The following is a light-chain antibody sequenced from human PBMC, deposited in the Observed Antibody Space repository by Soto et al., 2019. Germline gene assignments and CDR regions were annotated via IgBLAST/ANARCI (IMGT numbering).Light chain of an antibody. CDR1: QTVSSN. CDR2: GAS. CDR3: QQYNNWPRT. Sequence: EIVMTQSPATLSVSPGERATLSCRASQTVSSNLAWYQQKPGQAPRLLIYGASTRAAGIPDRFSGSGSGTDFTLTISSLQSEDFAIYYCQQYNNWPRTFGQGTMVDIK. V-gene: IGKV3-15*01. J-gene: IGKJ1*01.